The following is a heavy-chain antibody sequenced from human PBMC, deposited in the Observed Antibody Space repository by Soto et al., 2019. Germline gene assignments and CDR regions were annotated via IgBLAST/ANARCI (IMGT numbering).Heavy chain of an antibody. CDR2: THYRSKWYS. CDR3: VRVGVAAGSGFYYYHAMDV. Sequence: SQTLSLTCVISGDSVSSNTVAWNWVRQSPSRGLEWLGRTHYRSKWYSHYAVSVRSRIMINSDTSKNQFSLQLKSVTPEDTAVYFCVRVGVAAGSGFYYYHAMDVWGQGTTVTVSS. J-gene: IGHJ6*02. V-gene: IGHV6-1*01. CDR1: GDSVSSNTVA. D-gene: IGHD3-10*01.